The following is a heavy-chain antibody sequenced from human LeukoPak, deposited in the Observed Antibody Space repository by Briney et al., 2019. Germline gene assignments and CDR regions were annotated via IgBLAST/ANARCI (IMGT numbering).Heavy chain of an antibody. CDR1: GYTFTSYY. CDR2: INPSGGST. CDR3: ARDPKHTYYYVKGGY. J-gene: IGHJ4*02. D-gene: IGHD3-10*02. V-gene: IGHV1-46*01. Sequence: ASVKVSCKASGYTFTSYYMHWVRQAPGQGLEWMGIINPSGGSTSYAQKFQGRVTMTRDTSTSTVYMELSSLRSEDTAVYYCARDPKHTYYYVKGGYWGQGTLVTVSS.